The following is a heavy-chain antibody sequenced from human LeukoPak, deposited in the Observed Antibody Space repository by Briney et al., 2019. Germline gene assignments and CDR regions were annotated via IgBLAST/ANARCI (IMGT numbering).Heavy chain of an antibody. V-gene: IGHV3-33*08. Sequence: GGSLRLSCAASGFTFSSYSMNWVRQAPGKGLEWVAVIWYDGSNKYYADSVKGRFTISRDNSKNTLYLQMNSLRAEDTAVYYCARDTGRGVALYGMDVWGKGTTVTVSS. J-gene: IGHJ6*04. CDR2: IWYDGSNK. D-gene: IGHD3-10*01. CDR3: ARDTGRGVALYGMDV. CDR1: GFTFSSYS.